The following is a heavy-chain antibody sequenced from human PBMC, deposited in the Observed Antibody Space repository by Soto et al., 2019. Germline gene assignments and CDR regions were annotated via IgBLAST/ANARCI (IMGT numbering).Heavy chain of an antibody. Sequence: QLQLQESGPGQVKPSETLSLFCTVSGGSMGSSSYFCGWIRQPPGKGLEWLGTIYYSGDTLYNPSLKSRVTMSIDTSKNQGSVKLSSVTAADTAVYYCATPLLYCPNGICFDLWGQGTLVTVSS. J-gene: IGHJ4*02. D-gene: IGHD2-8*01. CDR2: IYYSGDT. CDR3: ATPLLYCPNGICFDL. CDR1: GGSMGSSSYF. V-gene: IGHV4-39*01.